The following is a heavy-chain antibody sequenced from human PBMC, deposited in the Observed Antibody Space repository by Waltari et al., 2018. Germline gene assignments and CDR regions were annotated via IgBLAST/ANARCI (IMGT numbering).Heavy chain of an antibody. D-gene: IGHD6-13*01. CDR2: IIPIFGTA. J-gene: IGHJ6*03. CDR3: ARAMRRSAPYYSSRNYYMDV. CDR1: GGTFSSYA. V-gene: IGHV1-69*12. Sequence: QVQLVQSGAEVKKPGSSVKVSCKASGGTFSSYAISWVRPAPGQGLEWMGGIIPIFGTANYAQKFQGRVTITADESTSTAYMELSSLRSEDTAVYYCARAMRRSAPYYSSRNYYMDVWGKGTTVTVSS.